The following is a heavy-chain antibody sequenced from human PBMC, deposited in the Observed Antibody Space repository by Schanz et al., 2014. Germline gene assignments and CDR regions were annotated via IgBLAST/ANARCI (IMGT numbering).Heavy chain of an antibody. J-gene: IGHJ4*02. CDR3: AMGGYQLHH. V-gene: IGHV3-48*01. CDR2: ISSTSRAT. Sequence: EEQLVESGGDLVQPGGSLRLSCAASGFTFSSYAMSWVRQAPGKGLEWISYISSTSRATYYADSVKGRFTISRDNAKNRLYVQMNSLRVEDTAVYYCAMGGYQLHHWGQGTLVTVSS. CDR1: GFTFSSYA. D-gene: IGHD1-7*01.